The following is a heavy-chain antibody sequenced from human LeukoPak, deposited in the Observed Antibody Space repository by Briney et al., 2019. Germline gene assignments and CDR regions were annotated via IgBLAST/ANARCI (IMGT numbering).Heavy chain of an antibody. CDR1: GYTFTGYY. V-gene: IGHV1-2*02. D-gene: IGHD6-19*01. Sequence: ASVKVSCKASGYTFTGYYMHWVRQAPGQGLEWMGWINPNSGGTNYAQKFQGRVTMTRDTSISTAYMELSRLRSDDTAVYYCARVRGWYSDYYYYMDVWGKGTTVTVSS. J-gene: IGHJ6*03. CDR3: ARVRGWYSDYYYYMDV. CDR2: INPNSGGT.